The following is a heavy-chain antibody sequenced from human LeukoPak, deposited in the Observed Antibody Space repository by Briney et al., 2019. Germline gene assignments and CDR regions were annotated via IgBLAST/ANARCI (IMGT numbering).Heavy chain of an antibody. D-gene: IGHD5-18*01. CDR1: GGSISSYY. CDR3: ARLLQLWADDY. V-gene: IGHV4-59*12. J-gene: IGHJ4*02. Sequence: SETLSLTCTVSGGSISSYYWSWIRQPPGKGLEWIGYIYYSGSTNYNPSLKSRVTISVDTSKNQFSLKLSSVTAADTAVYYCARLLQLWADDYWGQGTLVTVSS. CDR2: IYYSGST.